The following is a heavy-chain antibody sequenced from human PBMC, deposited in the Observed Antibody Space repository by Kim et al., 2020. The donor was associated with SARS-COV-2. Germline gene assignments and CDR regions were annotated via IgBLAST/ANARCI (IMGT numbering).Heavy chain of an antibody. D-gene: IGHD2-21*02. J-gene: IGHJ4*02. CDR3: ARSDNSGDRRVSFDF. CDR1: GGSITSRSAY. V-gene: IGHV4-39*01. Sequence: SETLSLTCTVSGGSITSRSAYWAWIRQPAGKGLEWLAKTYYGGRPDYNSSLKNRVTISLDTAKNQFSLKLTSVTAADTAVYWCARSDNSGDRRVSFDFWGQGILVTVSS. CDR2: TYYGGRP.